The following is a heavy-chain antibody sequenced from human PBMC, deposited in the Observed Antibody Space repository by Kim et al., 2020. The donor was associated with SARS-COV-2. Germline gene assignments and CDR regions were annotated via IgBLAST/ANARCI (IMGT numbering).Heavy chain of an antibody. J-gene: IGHJ6*02. CDR3: AGDQGYSGHYGMDV. CDR2: IYTSGST. D-gene: IGHD5-12*01. V-gene: IGHV4-61*02. CDR1: GCSISSGSYY. Sequence: SETLSLTCTVSGCSISSGSYYWSWLRQPAGKGLEWIGRIYTSGSTNYNPSLKSRVTISVDTSKNQFSLKLSSVTAADTAVYYCAGDQGYSGHYGMDVGGQGTTVTGSS.